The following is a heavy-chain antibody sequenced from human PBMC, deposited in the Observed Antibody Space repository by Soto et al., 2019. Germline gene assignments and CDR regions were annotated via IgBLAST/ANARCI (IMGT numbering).Heavy chain of an antibody. J-gene: IGHJ4*02. Sequence: AGGSLRLSCLTSGFSFGDYWMTWVRQPPGKGLEWVASIKQDGFEKYYVDSVKGRFSISRDTATSSLHLQMNRLRAEDTAVYYCVRDTNYNSWTGFSCFDYWGQVILVPVSS. CDR2: IKQDGFEK. V-gene: IGHV3-7*01. CDR3: VRDTNYNSWTGFSCFDY. CDR1: GFSFGDYW. D-gene: IGHD3-3*01.